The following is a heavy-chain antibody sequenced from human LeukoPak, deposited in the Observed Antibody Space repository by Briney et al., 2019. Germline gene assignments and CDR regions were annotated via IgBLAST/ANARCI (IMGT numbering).Heavy chain of an antibody. V-gene: IGHV1-69*13. CDR3: ARYYGSGSYYISIYDYVWGSYPPHFDY. CDR1: GGTFSSYA. D-gene: IGHD3-16*02. CDR2: IIPIFGTA. J-gene: IGHJ4*02. Sequence: GASVKVSCKASGGTFSSYAISWVRQAPGQGLEWMGGIIPIFGTANYAQKFQGRVTITADESTSTAYMELSSLRSEDTAVYYCARYYGSGSYYISIYDYVWGSYPPHFDYWGQGTLVTVSS.